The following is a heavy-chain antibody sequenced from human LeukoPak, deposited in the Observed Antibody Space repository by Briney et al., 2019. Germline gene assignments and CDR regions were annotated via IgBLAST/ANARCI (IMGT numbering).Heavy chain of an antibody. CDR3: AKDGYCSGGSCYLWYFDY. J-gene: IGHJ4*02. V-gene: IGHV3-23*01. D-gene: IGHD2-15*01. Sequence: PGGSLRLSCAASGFTFSSYAMSWVRQAPGKGLEWVSSISDSGGSTYYADSVKGRFTISRDNSKNTLYLQMNSLRAEDTAVYYCAKDGYCSGGSCYLWYFDYWGQGTLVTVSS. CDR1: GFTFSSYA. CDR2: ISDSGGST.